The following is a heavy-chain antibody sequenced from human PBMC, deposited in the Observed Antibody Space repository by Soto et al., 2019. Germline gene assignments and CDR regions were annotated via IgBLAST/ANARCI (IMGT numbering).Heavy chain of an antibody. Sequence: SETLSLTCTVSGGSISNGGYYWSWIRQHPGKGLEWIGYIYYSGSTYYNPSLKSRVTISVDTSKNQLSLKLSSVTAADTAIFYCVKGGLERLFNLDCWGRGTLVTVSS. CDR2: IYYSGST. J-gene: IGHJ4*02. D-gene: IGHD1-1*01. V-gene: IGHV4-31*03. CDR1: GGSISNGGYY. CDR3: VKGGLERLFNLDC.